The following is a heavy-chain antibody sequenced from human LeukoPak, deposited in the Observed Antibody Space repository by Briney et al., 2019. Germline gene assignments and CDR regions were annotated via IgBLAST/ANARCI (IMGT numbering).Heavy chain of an antibody. J-gene: IGHJ4*02. V-gene: IGHV3-30*18. CDR3: AKPNCYKTICPTWSPSFFAS. CDR1: GFTFRLYG. CDR2: ISFDGSDK. D-gene: IGHD2/OR15-2a*01. Sequence: GGSLRLSCAASGFTFRLYGMHWVRQAPGKGLEGVAVISFDGSDKYYADVVKGRFTNRRDNYKDTVYLQMNSLRAEDTAVYYCAKPNCYKTICPTWSPSFFASWGQGMLVAVSS.